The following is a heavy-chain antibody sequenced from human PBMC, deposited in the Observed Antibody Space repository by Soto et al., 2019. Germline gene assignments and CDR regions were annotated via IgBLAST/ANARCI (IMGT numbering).Heavy chain of an antibody. CDR3: ATQRGSYYYDSSATKIDY. CDR1: GYTFTSYY. J-gene: IGHJ4*02. CDR2: IIPIFGTA. V-gene: IGHV1-69*06. Sequence: QVQLVQSGAEVKKPGASVKVSCKASGYTFTSYYMHWVRQAPGQGLEWMGGIIPIFGTANYAQKFQGRVTITADKSTSTAYMELSSLRSEDTAVYYCATQRGSYYYDSSATKIDYWGQGTLVTVSS. D-gene: IGHD3-22*01.